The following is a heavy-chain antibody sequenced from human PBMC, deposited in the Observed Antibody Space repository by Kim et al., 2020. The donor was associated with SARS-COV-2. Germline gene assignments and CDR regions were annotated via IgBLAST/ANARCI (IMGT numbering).Heavy chain of an antibody. J-gene: IGHJ6*03. CDR3: AKDGEGCCSSTRGYYYYYMDV. CDR2: ISGSGGST. CDR1: GFTFSSYA. V-gene: IGHV3-23*01. D-gene: IGHD2-2*01. Sequence: GGSLRLSCAASGFTFSSYAMSWVRQAPGKGLEWVSAISGSGGSTYYADSVKGRFTISRDNSKNTLYLQMNSLRAEDTAVYYCAKDGEGCCSSTRGYYYYYMDVWGKGTTVTVSS.